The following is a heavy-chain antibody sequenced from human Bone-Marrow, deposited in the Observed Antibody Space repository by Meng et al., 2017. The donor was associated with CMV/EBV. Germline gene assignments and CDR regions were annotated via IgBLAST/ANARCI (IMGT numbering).Heavy chain of an antibody. CDR1: GYTFTGYY. V-gene: IGHV1-2*02. J-gene: IGHJ5*02. Sequence: QVPLVQSGAEVKKPGASVKVSCKASGYTFTGYYMHWVRQAPGQGLEWMGWINPNSGGTNYAQKFQGRVTMTRDTSISTAYMELSRLRSDDTAVYYCARASTTVVTPSWFDPWGQGTLVTVSS. D-gene: IGHD4-23*01. CDR2: INPNSGGT. CDR3: ARASTTVVTPSWFDP.